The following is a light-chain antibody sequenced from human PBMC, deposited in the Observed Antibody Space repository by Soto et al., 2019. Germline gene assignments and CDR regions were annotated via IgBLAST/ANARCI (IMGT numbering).Light chain of an antibody. CDR3: SSYTNRNTRV. Sequence: HSALTQPASVSGSPGQSIAISCTGSASDVGGYNYVSWYQQYPGKAPKLMIYEVSNRPSGISNRFSGSKSGNTASLTISGLQAEDEAEYYCSSYTNRNTRVFGTGTKVTVL. CDR1: ASDVGGYNY. CDR2: EVS. J-gene: IGLJ1*01. V-gene: IGLV2-14*01.